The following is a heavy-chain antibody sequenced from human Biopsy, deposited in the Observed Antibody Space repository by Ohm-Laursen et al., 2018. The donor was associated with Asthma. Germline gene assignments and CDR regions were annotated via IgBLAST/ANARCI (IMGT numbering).Heavy chain of an antibody. V-gene: IGHV1-69*13. CDR2: INSVFGTT. D-gene: IGHD2-2*01. CDR3: ARKAGSCISRTCYSLDF. Sequence: SVTVSCKSPGGTFNTYVIGWARQAPGQGLEWMGGINSVFGTTTYPQKFQDRVTITADDSTSTVYMELSSLRSEDTAVYYCARKAGSCISRTCYSLDFWGQGTLVTVSS. J-gene: IGHJ4*02. CDR1: GGTFNTYV.